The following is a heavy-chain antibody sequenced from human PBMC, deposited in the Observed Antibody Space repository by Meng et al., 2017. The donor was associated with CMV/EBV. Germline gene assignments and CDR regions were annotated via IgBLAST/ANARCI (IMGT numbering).Heavy chain of an antibody. Sequence: GESLKISCAASGFTFSSYSMNWVRQAPGKGLEWGSSISSSSSYIYYADSVKGRFTISRDNAKNSLYLQMNSLRAEDTAVYYCARDGGDYDFWSGYIYYYGMDVWGQGTTVTVSS. CDR2: ISSSSSYI. V-gene: IGHV3-21*04. D-gene: IGHD3-3*01. CDR1: GFTFSSYS. J-gene: IGHJ6*02. CDR3: ARDGGDYDFWSGYIYYYGMDV.